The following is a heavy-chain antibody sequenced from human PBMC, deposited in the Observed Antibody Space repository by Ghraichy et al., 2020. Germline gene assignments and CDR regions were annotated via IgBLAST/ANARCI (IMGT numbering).Heavy chain of an antibody. CDR2: IKSKTDGGTT. CDR3: TTDGRYYYDSSGPYYYYYMDV. D-gene: IGHD3-22*01. J-gene: IGHJ6*03. CDR1: GFTFSNAW. V-gene: IGHV3-15*01. Sequence: GGSLRLSCAASGFTFSNAWMSWVRQAPGKGLEWVGRIKSKTDGGTTDYAAPVKGRFTISRDDSKNTLYLQMNSLKTEDTAVYYCTTDGRYYYDSSGPYYYYYMDVWGKGTTVTVSS.